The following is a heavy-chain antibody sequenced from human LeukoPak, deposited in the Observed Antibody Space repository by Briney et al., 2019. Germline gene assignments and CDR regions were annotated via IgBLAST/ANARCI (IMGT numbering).Heavy chain of an antibody. V-gene: IGHV3-7*01. CDR1: GFTFSSYW. CDR3: ARLAVAGTEVPTYYFDY. J-gene: IGHJ4*02. D-gene: IGHD6-19*01. CDR2: IKQDGSEK. Sequence: GGSLRLSCAASGFTFSSYWMSWVRQAPGKGLEWVANIKQDGSEKYYVDSVKGRFTISRDNAKNSLYLQMNSLRAEDTAVYYCARLAVAGTEVPTYYFDYWGQGTLVTVSS.